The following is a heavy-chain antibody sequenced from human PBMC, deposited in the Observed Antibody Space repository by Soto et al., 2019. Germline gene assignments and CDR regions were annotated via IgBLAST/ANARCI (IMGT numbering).Heavy chain of an antibody. CDR3: ARVYGAYLDY. Sequence: QVQLQESGPGLVKPSETLSLTCTVSGGSISSYYWSWIRQPPGKGLEWIGYIYYSGSTNYNPSLKSRVTISVDTSKNQFSLKLSSVTAADTAVYYCARVYGAYLDYWGQGPLVTVSS. CDR1: GGSISSYY. V-gene: IGHV4-59*01. CDR2: IYYSGST. D-gene: IGHD4-17*01. J-gene: IGHJ4*02.